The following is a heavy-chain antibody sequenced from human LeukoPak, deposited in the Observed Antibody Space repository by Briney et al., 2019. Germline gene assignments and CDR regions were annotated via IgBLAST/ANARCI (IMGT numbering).Heavy chain of an antibody. Sequence: GASVKVSCKASGYTFTGYYMHWVRQAPGQGLEWMGWINPNSGGTNYAQKFQGRVTMTRDTSISTAYMELSRLRSDDTAVYYCARVKDYSSLSGDYYYYYYMDVWGKGTTVTVSS. J-gene: IGHJ6*03. D-gene: IGHD6-6*01. CDR2: INPNSGGT. CDR3: ARVKDYSSLSGDYYYYYYMDV. V-gene: IGHV1-2*02. CDR1: GYTFTGYY.